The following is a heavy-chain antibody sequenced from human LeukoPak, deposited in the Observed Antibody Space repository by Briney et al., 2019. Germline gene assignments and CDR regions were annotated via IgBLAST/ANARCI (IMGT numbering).Heavy chain of an antibody. CDR2: ISGSGGST. Sequence: GGSLRLSCAASGITFSRYAMSWVRQAPGKGLEWVSGISGSGGSTYYADSVKGRFTISRDNSKNTLYLQMKSLRAEDTAVYYCAKGGGYEAQYYYYYLDVWGKGTTVTISS. J-gene: IGHJ6*03. CDR1: GITFSRYA. V-gene: IGHV3-23*01. CDR3: AKGGGYEAQYYYYYLDV. D-gene: IGHD5-12*01.